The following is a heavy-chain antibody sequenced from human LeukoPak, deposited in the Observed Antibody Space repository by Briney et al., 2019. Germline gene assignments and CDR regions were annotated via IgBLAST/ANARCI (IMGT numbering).Heavy chain of an antibody. CDR3: AKDRQYQLPDFYYMDV. CDR1: GFTFSSYA. Sequence: PGGSLRLSCAASGFTFSSYAMHWVRQAPGKGLEWVAVISYDGSNKYYADSVKGRFTISRDNYKNTLYLQMNSLRAEDTAVYYCAKDRQYQLPDFYYMDVWGKGTTVTVSS. D-gene: IGHD2-2*01. J-gene: IGHJ6*03. CDR2: ISYDGSNK. V-gene: IGHV3-30-3*01.